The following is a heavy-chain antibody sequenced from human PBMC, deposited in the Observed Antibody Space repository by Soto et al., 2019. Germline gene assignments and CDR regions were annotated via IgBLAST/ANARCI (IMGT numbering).Heavy chain of an antibody. V-gene: IGHV3-11*05. CDR3: ARVSRYCSSTSCGNWFDP. CDR2: ISNSSSYT. Sequence: QVQLVESGGGLVKPGGSLRLSCAASGFTFSDYYMSWIRQAPGKGLEWVSYISNSSSYTNYADSVKGRFTISRDNAKNSLYLQMNSLRAEETAVYYCARVSRYCSSTSCGNWFDPWGQGTLVTVSS. D-gene: IGHD2-2*01. CDR1: GFTFSDYY. J-gene: IGHJ5*02.